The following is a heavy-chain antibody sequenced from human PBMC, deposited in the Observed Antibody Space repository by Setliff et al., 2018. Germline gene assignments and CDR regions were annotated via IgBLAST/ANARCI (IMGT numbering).Heavy chain of an antibody. CDR3: ARAAGYSSSWYHYYYGMDV. CDR1: GGSISSGSYY. V-gene: IGHV4-61*02. CDR2: IYTSGST. Sequence: PSETLSLTCTVSGGSISSGSYYWSWIRQPAGKGLEWIGRIYTSGSTNYNPSLKSRVTISVETSKNQFSLKLSSVTAADTAVYYCARAAGYSSSWYHYYYGMDVWGQGTTVTVSS. D-gene: IGHD6-13*01. J-gene: IGHJ6*02.